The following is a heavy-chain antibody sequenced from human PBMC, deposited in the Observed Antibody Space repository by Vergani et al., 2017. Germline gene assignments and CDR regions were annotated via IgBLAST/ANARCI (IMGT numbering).Heavy chain of an antibody. CDR3: AREYYDSSGYYLWGATGIDYYYYYGMDV. J-gene: IGHJ6*02. Sequence: QVQLVESGGGVVQPGRSLRLSCAASGFTFSSYVMPWVRQAPGKGLEWVADIWYDGSNKYYADSVKGRFTISRDNSKNTLYLQMNSMRAEDTAEYYCAREYYDSSGYYLWGATGIDYYYYYGMDVWGQGTTVTVSS. CDR1: GFTFSSYV. CDR2: IWYDGSNK. V-gene: IGHV3-33*01. D-gene: IGHD3-22*01.